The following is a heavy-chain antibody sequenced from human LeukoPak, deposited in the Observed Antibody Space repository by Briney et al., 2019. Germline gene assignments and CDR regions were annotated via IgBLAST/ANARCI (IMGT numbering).Heavy chain of an antibody. Sequence: SETLSLTCAVSGGSISSGGYSWSWIRQPPGKGLEWIGYIYHSGSTYYNPFLKSRVTISVDRSKNQFSLKLSSVTAADTAVYYCARDWRRATPLLLGYWGQGTLVTVSS. J-gene: IGHJ4*02. D-gene: IGHD5-12*01. V-gene: IGHV4-30-2*01. CDR2: IYHSGST. CDR1: GGSISSGGYS. CDR3: ARDWRRATPLLLGY.